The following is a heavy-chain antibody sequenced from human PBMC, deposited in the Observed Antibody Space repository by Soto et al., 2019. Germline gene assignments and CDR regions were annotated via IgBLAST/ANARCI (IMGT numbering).Heavy chain of an antibody. CDR3: ARAAYSAAVVVAATRDLNFDY. CDR1: GYTFTGYY. Sequence: GASVKVSCKASGYTFTGYYMHWVRQAPGQGLERMGWSNPNSGGTNYAQKFQGRVTMTRDTSISTAYMELSGLRSDDTAVYYCARAAYSAAVVVAATRDLNFDYWGQGTLVTVYS. CDR2: SNPNSGGT. D-gene: IGHD2-15*01. V-gene: IGHV1-2*02. J-gene: IGHJ4*02.